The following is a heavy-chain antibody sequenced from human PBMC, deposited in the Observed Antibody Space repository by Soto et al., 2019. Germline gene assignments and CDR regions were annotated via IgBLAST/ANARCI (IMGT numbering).Heavy chain of an antibody. J-gene: IGHJ6*04. CDR3: ARFYSSSWSNYYYSYGMDV. CDR1: GFSLSTSGMC. CDR2: IDWDDDK. V-gene: IGHV2-70*01. Sequence: SGPTLVNPTQTLTLTCTFSGFSLSTSGMCVSWIRQPPGKALEWLALIDWDDDKYYSTSLKTRLTISKDTSKNQVVLTMTNTDPVDTATYYCARFYSSSWSNYYYSYGMDVWGEGTTVTVSS. D-gene: IGHD6-13*01.